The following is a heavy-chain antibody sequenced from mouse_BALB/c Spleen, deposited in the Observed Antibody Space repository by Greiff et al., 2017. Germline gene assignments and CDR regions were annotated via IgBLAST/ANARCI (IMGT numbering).Heavy chain of an antibody. V-gene: IGHV5-15*02. Sequence: EVHLVESGGGLVQPGGSRKLSCAASGFTFSDYGMAWVRQAPGKGLEWVAFISTLAYSIYYADTVTGRFTISRENAKNTLYLEMSSLRSEDTAMYYGARLNYDGGYFDVWGAGTTVTVSS. CDR3: ARLNYDGGYFDV. D-gene: IGHD2-4*01. CDR2: ISTLAYSI. J-gene: IGHJ1*01. CDR1: GFTFSDYG.